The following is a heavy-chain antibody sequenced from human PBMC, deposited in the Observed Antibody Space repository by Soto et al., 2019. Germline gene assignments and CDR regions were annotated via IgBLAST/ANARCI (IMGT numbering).Heavy chain of an antibody. D-gene: IGHD1-1*01. J-gene: IGHJ6*02. CDR3: ARGTSGTTAGDGMDV. CDR2: INPNSGGT. Sequence: ASVKVSCKASGYTFTCYYMHWVRQAPGQGLEWMGWINPNSGGTNYAQKFQGWVTMTRDTSISTAYMELRRLRSDDTAVYYCARGTSGTTAGDGMDVWGQGTTVTVSS. CDR1: GYTFTCYY. V-gene: IGHV1-2*04.